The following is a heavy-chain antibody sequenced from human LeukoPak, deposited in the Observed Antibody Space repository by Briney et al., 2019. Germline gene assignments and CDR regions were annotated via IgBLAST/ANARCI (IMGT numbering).Heavy chain of an antibody. CDR2: ISYDGSNK. Sequence: GGSLRLSCAASGFTFSSYGMHWVRQAPGKGLEWVAVISYDGSNKYYADSVKGRFTISRDNSKNTLYLQMNSLRAEDTAVYYCARDGPQYSLDYWGQGTLVTVSS. D-gene: IGHD5-18*01. V-gene: IGHV3-30*19. J-gene: IGHJ4*02. CDR3: ARDGPQYSLDY. CDR1: GFTFSSYG.